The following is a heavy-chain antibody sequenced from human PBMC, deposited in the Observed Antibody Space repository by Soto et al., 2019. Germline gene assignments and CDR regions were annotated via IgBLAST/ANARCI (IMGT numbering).Heavy chain of an antibody. J-gene: IGHJ4*02. D-gene: IGHD3-10*01. CDR2: ISAYNGNT. CDR3: AGSYYGSGSYYEAHFDY. Sequence: ASVKVSCKASGYTFTSYGISWVRQAPGQGLEWMGWISAYNGNTNYAQKLQGRVTMTTDTSTSTAYMELRSLRSDDTAVYYCAGSYYGSGSYYEAHFDYWGQGTLVTVSS. CDR1: GYTFTSYG. V-gene: IGHV1-18*01.